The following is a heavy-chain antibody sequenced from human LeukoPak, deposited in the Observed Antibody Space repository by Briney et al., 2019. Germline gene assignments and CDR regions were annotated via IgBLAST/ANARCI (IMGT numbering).Heavy chain of an antibody. CDR3: ARHATNIYGPFDY. V-gene: IGHV4-4*07. CDR2: IYTSGST. D-gene: IGHD3-10*01. Sequence: KASGTLSLTCTVSGGSISGYYWSWIRQSAGKGLEWIGRIYTSGSTNYNPSLKSRVTMSVDTSKNQLSLKLSSVTAADTAIYYCARHATNIYGPFDYWGQGTLVTVSS. CDR1: GGSISGYY. J-gene: IGHJ4*02.